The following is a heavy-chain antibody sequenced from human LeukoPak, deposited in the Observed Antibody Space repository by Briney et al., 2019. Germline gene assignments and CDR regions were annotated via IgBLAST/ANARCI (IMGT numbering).Heavy chain of an antibody. CDR2: ISYDGSNK. CDR1: GFTFSSYA. V-gene: IGHV3-30-3*01. J-gene: IGHJ4*02. D-gene: IGHD3-16*01. CDR3: AREIGLDYFDY. Sequence: GRSLRLSCAASGFTFSSYAMHWVRQAPGKGLEWVAVISYDGSNKYYADSVKGRFTIPRDNSKNTLYLQMNSLRAEDTAVYYCAREIGLDYFDYWGQGTLVTVSS.